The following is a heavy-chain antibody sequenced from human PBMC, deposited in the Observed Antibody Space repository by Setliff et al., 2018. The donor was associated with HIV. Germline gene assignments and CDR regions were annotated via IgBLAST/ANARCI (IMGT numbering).Heavy chain of an antibody. Sequence: SLKISCAASGFTFSRYWMHWVRQAPGKGLEWVSTISWFGRDIYYADSVRGRFTFSRDSAKNSLHLQMNDLRPEDTAFYYCVKDGTPIGRYYQYFHVWGEGIMVTVSS. CDR1: GFTFSRYW. V-gene: IGHV3-9*01. CDR3: VKDGTPIGRYYQYFHV. J-gene: IGHJ6*04. D-gene: IGHD1-26*01. CDR2: ISWFGRDI.